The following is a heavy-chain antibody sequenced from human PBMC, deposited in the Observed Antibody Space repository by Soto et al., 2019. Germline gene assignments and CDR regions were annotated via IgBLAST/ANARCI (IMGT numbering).Heavy chain of an antibody. Sequence: KPGGSLRLSCAASGFTLSSYSTNWVRQAPGKGLEWVSSISSSSSYIYYADSVKGRFTISRDNAKNSLYLQMNSLRAEDTAVYYCERGEDYGGNPGYFDYWGQGTLVTVSS. V-gene: IGHV3-21*01. J-gene: IGHJ4*02. CDR2: ISSSSSYI. D-gene: IGHD4-17*01. CDR3: ERGEDYGGNPGYFDY. CDR1: GFTLSSYS.